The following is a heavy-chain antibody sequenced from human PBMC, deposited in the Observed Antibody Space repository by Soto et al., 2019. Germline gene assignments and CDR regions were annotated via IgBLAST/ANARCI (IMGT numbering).Heavy chain of an antibody. D-gene: IGHD6-13*01. CDR3: AMWPGYSSNWYGPFDS. CDR1: GFTFSSYA. Sequence: PGGSLRLSCAASGFTFSSYAMSWVRQAPGKGLEWVSTISDSGAYTHYTDSVKGRFTISRDNSKNTLYLQMNSLRAEDTDIYYCAMWPGYSSNWYGPFDSWGHGTLVTVSS. V-gene: IGHV3-23*01. CDR2: ISDSGAYT. J-gene: IGHJ4*01.